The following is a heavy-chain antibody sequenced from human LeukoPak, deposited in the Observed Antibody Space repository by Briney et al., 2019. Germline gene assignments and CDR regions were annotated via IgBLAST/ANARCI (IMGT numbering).Heavy chain of an antibody. Sequence: ASVRVSCKVSGYTLTELSMHWVRQAPGKGLEWMGGFDPEDGETIYAQKFQGRVTMTEDTSTDTAYMELSSLRSEDTAVYYCASPIAGYGRDAFDIWGQGTMVTVSS. V-gene: IGHV1-24*01. J-gene: IGHJ3*02. D-gene: IGHD5-12*01. CDR3: ASPIAGYGRDAFDI. CDR1: GYTLTELS. CDR2: FDPEDGET.